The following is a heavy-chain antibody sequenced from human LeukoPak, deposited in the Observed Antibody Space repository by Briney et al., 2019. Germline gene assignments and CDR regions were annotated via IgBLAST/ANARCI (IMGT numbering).Heavy chain of an antibody. CDR2: ISGSGSTT. V-gene: IGHV3-48*03. D-gene: IGHD5-18*01. J-gene: IGHJ3*02. Sequence: PGGSLRLSCAASGFTFSSYEINWVRQAPGKGLEWVSYISGSGSTTYYADSVKGQFTISRDNAKNSLYLHMNSLRADDTAVYYCARDLGGNSYGFVPDAFDIWGQGTMVTVSS. CDR3: ARDLGGNSYGFVPDAFDI. CDR1: GFTFSSYE.